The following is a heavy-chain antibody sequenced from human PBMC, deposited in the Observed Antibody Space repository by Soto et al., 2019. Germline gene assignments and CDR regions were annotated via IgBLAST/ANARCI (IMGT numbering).Heavy chain of an antibody. CDR1: RLTFSTYA. J-gene: IGHJ4*02. Sequence: GGSLRLSCTASRLTFSTYAMHSVRQATGKGLEWVTVIWYDGNNKYYADSVKGRCTISRDHSKNTLYLQMNSLRAEDTAVYYCARAQSPYGRSGYCFDYWGQGTLVTVSS. CDR3: ARAQSPYGRSGYCFDY. V-gene: IGHV3-33*01. CDR2: IWYDGNNK. D-gene: IGHD3-22*01.